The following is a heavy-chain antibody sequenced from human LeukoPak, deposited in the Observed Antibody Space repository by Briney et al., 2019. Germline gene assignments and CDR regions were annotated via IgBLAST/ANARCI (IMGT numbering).Heavy chain of an antibody. CDR3: AKSHASIWNVYDY. D-gene: IGHD6-13*01. CDR2: ITGSGGGT. J-gene: IGHJ4*02. CDR1: GFTFSNYA. Sequence: PGGSLRLSCAASGFTFSNYAMSWVRQAPGKGLEWVSTITGSGGGTYYAESVKGRFTISRDNLKNMVFLQMSTLRAEDAAIYYCAKSHASIWNVYDYWGQGTLVTVSS. V-gene: IGHV3-23*01.